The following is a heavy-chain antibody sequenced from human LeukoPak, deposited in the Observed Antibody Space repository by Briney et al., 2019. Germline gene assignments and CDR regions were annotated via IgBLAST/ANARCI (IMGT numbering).Heavy chain of an antibody. CDR1: GGSISSGGYY. CDR2: IYDSEST. J-gene: IGHJ5*02. D-gene: IGHD3-16*02. Sequence: SETLSLTCTVSGGSISSGGYYWRWIRQHPGTGLEWIGYIYDSESTYYNPSLKSRVSISGDTSKNQISLKLSSVTAADTAVYYCARDLGYRVPGWFDPWGQGTLVTVSS. V-gene: IGHV4-31*03. CDR3: ARDLGYRVPGWFDP.